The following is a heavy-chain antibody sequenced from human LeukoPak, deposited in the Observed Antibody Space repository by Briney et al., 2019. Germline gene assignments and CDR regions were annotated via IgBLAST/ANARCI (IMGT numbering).Heavy chain of an antibody. CDR1: GYTFSKFV. J-gene: IGHJ4*02. CDR3: ARDLESDEGDYGDVLPGY. D-gene: IGHD4-17*01. V-gene: IGHV1-18*01. CDR2: ISVKHGTT. Sequence: ASVRVSCKTSGYTFSKFVITWVRQAPGQGLESMGWISVKHGTTHYVDKFHDGLTLTTDTSTRTASMELKSLTSDDTAVYYCARDLESDEGDYGDVLPGYWGQGILVTVSS.